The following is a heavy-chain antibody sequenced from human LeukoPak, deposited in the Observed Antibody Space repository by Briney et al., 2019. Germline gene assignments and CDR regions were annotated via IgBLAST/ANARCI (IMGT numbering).Heavy chain of an antibody. J-gene: IGHJ4*02. Sequence: GGSLRLSCAASGFTFSSYAMTWVRQAPGKGLEWVSVISGGGGSTYYADSVKGRFTISRDNSKNTLYLQMNSLRAEDTAVYYCAKNNPSITMIVVVPQDYWGQGTLVTVSS. V-gene: IGHV3-23*01. CDR2: ISGGGGST. CDR1: GFTFSSYA. D-gene: IGHD3-22*01. CDR3: AKNNPSITMIVVVPQDY.